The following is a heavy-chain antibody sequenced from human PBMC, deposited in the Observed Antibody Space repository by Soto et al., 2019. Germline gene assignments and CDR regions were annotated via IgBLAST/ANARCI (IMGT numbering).Heavy chain of an antibody. Sequence: GGSLRLSCAASGFTLSIYSMNWVRHAPGKGLEWVSYISSSSSTIYYADSVKGRFTISRDNAKNSLYLQMNSLRDEDTAVYYCARGGYYDSSGYPSYWGQGTLVTVSS. V-gene: IGHV3-48*02. J-gene: IGHJ4*02. D-gene: IGHD3-22*01. CDR2: ISSSSSTI. CDR1: GFTLSIYS. CDR3: ARGGYYDSSGYPSY.